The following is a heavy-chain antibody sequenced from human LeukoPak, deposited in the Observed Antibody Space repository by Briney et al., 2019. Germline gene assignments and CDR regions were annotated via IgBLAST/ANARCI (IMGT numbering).Heavy chain of an antibody. CDR1: GGSISSSSYY. CDR3: ARSRNDYGFSGDAFDI. CDR2: IYYSGST. J-gene: IGHJ3*02. V-gene: IGHV4-39*07. D-gene: IGHD4-17*01. Sequence: SETLSLTCTVSGGSISSSSYYWGWIRQPPGKGLEWIGSIYYSGSTYYNPSLKSRVTISVDTSKNQFSLKLSSVTAADTAVYYCARSRNDYGFSGDAFDIWGQGTMVTVSS.